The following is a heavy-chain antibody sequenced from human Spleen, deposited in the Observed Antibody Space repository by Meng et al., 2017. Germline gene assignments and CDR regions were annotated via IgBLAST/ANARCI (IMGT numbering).Heavy chain of an antibody. V-gene: IGHV3-49*03. CDR1: GFTFGDYA. CDR2: IRSKAYGGTT. Sequence: GESLKISCTASGFTFGDYAMGWFRQAPGKGLEWVGFIRSKAYGGTTEYAASVKGRFTISRDDSKSIAYLQMNSLKTEDTALYYCSRESYVDLLSSILEVVTYFGLWGPGTLVTVSS. J-gene: IGHJ2*01. CDR3: SRESYVDLLSSILEVVTYFGL. D-gene: IGHD5/OR15-5a*01.